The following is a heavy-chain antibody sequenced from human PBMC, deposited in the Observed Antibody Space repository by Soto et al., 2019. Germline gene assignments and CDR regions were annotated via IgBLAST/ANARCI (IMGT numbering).Heavy chain of an antibody. D-gene: IGHD5-12*01. Sequence: ASVKVSCKASGYTYISYSMHWVRQAPGQRLEWMGWINVGNGNTKYSQNFQGRVTINQDTSASTAYMELSSLTSEDTAVYYCAREKWGSGSRWLDPWGQGKLVNVS. V-gene: IGHV1-3*01. CDR2: INVGNGNT. CDR3: AREKWGSGSRWLDP. J-gene: IGHJ5*02. CDR1: GYTYISYS.